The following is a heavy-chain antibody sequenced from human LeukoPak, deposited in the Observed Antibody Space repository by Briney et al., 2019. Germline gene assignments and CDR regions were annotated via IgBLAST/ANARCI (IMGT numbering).Heavy chain of an antibody. D-gene: IGHD1-26*01. V-gene: IGHV3-66*02. Sequence: PGGSLRLSCAASGLTVSSNYMSWVRQAPGKGLEWVSVIYSGGSTYYADSVKGRFTISRDNSKNTLYLQMNSLRAEDTAVYYCARDRGGSYNFDYWGQGTLVTVSS. J-gene: IGHJ4*02. CDR1: GLTVSSNY. CDR2: IYSGGST. CDR3: ARDRGGSYNFDY.